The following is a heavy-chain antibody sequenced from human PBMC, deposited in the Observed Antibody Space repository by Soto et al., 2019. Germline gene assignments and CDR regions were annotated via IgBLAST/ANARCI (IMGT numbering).Heavy chain of an antibody. D-gene: IGHD3-22*01. CDR2: ISYDGSNK. J-gene: IGHJ3*02. CDR3: AREVGYYDSSGYYGTDAFDI. Sequence: GGSLRLSCAASGFTFSSYGMHWVRQAPGKGLEWVAVISYDGSNKYYADSVKGRFTISRDNSKNTLYLQMNSLRAEDTAVYYCAREVGYYDSSGYYGTDAFDIWGQGTMVTVSS. V-gene: IGHV3-30*03. CDR1: GFTFSSYG.